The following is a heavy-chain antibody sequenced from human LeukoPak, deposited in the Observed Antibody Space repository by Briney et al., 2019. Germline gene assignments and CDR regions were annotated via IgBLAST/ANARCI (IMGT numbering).Heavy chain of an antibody. V-gene: IGHV4-39*01. CDR1: GGSISSSSYY. J-gene: IGHJ4*02. D-gene: IGHD3-16*01. Sequence: SETLSLTCTVSGGSISSSSYYWGWVRQPPGKGREWIGSIYYSCSTYSPPSLTPPVTISVATSNNQFSLKLTPVTAADTAVYYCARHGFGRGRGRYFDYWGQGTLVTVSS. CDR2: IYYSCST. CDR3: ARHGFGRGRGRYFDY.